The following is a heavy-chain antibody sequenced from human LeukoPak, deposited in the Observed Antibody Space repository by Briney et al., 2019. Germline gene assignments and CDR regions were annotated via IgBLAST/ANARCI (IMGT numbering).Heavy chain of an antibody. CDR1: GFTFSSYS. D-gene: IGHD3-22*01. V-gene: IGHV3-21*01. J-gene: IGHJ4*02. CDR2: ISSSSSYI. Sequence: GGSLRLSCAASGFTFSSYSMNWARQAPGKGLEWVSSISSSSSYIYYADSVKGRFTISRDNAKNSLYLQMNSLRAEDTAVYYCASNTYDSSGYYPRQMYYFDYWGQGTLVTVSS. CDR3: ASNTYDSSGYYPRQMYYFDY.